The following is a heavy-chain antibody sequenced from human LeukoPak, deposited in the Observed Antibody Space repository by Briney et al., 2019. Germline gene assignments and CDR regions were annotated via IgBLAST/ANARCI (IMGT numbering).Heavy chain of an antibody. CDR2: ISSSSSYI. D-gene: IGHD2-8*01. CDR3: ALIIGNNGLFDY. V-gene: IGHV3-21*01. Sequence: PGGSLRLSCAASGFGFSNYGMNWVRQAPGKGLEWVSSISSSSSYIYYADSVKGRFTISRDNAKNSLYLQINSLRAEDTAVYYCALIIGNNGLFDYWGQGTLVTVSS. CDR1: GFGFSNYG. J-gene: IGHJ4*02.